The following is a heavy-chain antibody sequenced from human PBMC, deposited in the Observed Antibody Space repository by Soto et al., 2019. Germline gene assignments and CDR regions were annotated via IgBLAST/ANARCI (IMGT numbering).Heavy chain of an antibody. CDR3: ARYFDILTGYLGS. J-gene: IGHJ4*02. V-gene: IGHV1-69*04. CDR2: IMPLFDIV. D-gene: IGHD3-9*01. Sequence: QVQLVQSETEVKKPGSSVKVSCRVSGDTFSSYGITWVRLVPGQGLEWMGSIMPLFDIVNYAQKFQGRVSIKADQSTSTAYMELSSLRSEDTAVYYCARYFDILTGYLGSWGQGTLVTVSS. CDR1: GDTFSSYG.